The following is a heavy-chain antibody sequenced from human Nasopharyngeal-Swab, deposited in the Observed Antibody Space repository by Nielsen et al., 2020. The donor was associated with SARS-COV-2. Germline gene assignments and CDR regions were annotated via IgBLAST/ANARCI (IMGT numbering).Heavy chain of an antibody. Sequence: VRQMPGKGLGWVGGIDPSDSYTNYSPSFQGHVTISADKSISTAYLQWSSLKASDTAMYYCAASRGPGSYYYGSGDQSMDVWGQGTTVTVSS. CDR3: AASRGPGSYYYGSGDQSMDV. CDR2: IDPSDSYT. D-gene: IGHD3-10*01. J-gene: IGHJ6*02. V-gene: IGHV5-10-1*01.